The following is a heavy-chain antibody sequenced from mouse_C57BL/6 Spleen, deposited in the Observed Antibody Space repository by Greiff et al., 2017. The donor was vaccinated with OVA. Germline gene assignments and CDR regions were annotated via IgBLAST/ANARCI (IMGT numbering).Heavy chain of an antibody. J-gene: IGHJ4*01. V-gene: IGHV1-82*01. CDR3: ARQLRLLMDY. Sequence: QVQLKESGPELVKPGASVKISCKASGYAFSSSWMNWVKQRPGKGLEWIGRIYPGDGDTNYNGKFKGKATLTADKSSSTAYMQLSSLTSEDSAVYFCARQLRLLMDYWGQGTSVTVSS. CDR2: IYPGDGDT. CDR1: GYAFSSSW. D-gene: IGHD3-2*02.